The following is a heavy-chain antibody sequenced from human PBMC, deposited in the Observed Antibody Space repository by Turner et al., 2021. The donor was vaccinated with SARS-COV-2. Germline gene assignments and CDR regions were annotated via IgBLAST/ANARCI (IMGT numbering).Heavy chain of an antibody. D-gene: IGHD6-25*01. J-gene: IGHJ4*02. CDR2: ISESGFST. CDR3: ATKSGGFDY. CDR1: GFTFSNYA. Sequence: EVQLLESGGELIQPGGSLRPSCAAFGFTFSNYAMGWVRQAPGKGLNWVSSISESGFSTYYADSVKGRFTISRDNSKNTLFLQMNSLRAEDTAVYYCATKSGGFDYWGQGTLVTVSS. V-gene: IGHV3-23*01.